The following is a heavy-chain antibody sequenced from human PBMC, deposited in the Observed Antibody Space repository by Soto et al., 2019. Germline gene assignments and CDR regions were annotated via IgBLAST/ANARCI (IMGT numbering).Heavy chain of an antibody. V-gene: IGHV3-23*01. CDR2: ISASGATT. J-gene: IGHJ4*02. CDR3: ARDLGSCSTTSCYLDY. D-gene: IGHD2-2*01. Sequence: PGGSLRLSCAASGFTFSYYAMSWVRQAPGKGLEWVSAISASGATTYYADSVKGRFTISRDNSKNTLSLQMNGLRAEDTAVYYCARDLGSCSTTSCYLDYWGQGTLVTVSS. CDR1: GFTFSYYA.